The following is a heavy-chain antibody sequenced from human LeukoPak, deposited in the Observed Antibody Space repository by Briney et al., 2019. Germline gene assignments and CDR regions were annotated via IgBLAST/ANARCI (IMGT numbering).Heavy chain of an antibody. CDR2: INCDSGVT. CDR3: ARDGGGTYQDFDY. D-gene: IGHD1-26*01. J-gene: IGHJ4*02. Sequence: ASVQVSCKASGYTFTDSSIHWVRQAPGQGLEWMGWINCDSGVTKYAEKFQGRVSMTRDTSISTAYMDLSRLTSDDTAIYYCARDGGGTYQDFDYWGQGTLVTVSS. CDR1: GYTFTDSS. V-gene: IGHV1-2*02.